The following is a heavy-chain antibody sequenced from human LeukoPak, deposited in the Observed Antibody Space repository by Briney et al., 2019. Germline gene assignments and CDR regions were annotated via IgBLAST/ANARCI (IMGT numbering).Heavy chain of an antibody. Sequence: GGSLRLSCAASGFTFSSYAMSWVRQAPGKGLEWVSAISGSGGSTYYADSVKGRFTIYRDNSKNTLYLQMNSLRAEDTAVYYCAKRDVWGSYRYIGYWGQGTLVTVSS. J-gene: IGHJ4*02. CDR3: AKRDVWGSYRYIGY. CDR1: GFTFSSYA. D-gene: IGHD3-16*02. V-gene: IGHV3-23*01. CDR2: ISGSGGST.